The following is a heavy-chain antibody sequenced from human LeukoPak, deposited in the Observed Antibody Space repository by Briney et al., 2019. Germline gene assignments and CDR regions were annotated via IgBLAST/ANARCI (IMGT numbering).Heavy chain of an antibody. Sequence: GVSLRLSCVVSGFSFSDSYRTWLRQTPGKGLESLAYISPISQDIYNADSVKGRFTISSDNASASLYLQMNSLGPDYAALYYCSTDPRLLTYWGHGTLVTVSS. J-gene: IGHJ4*01. V-gene: IGHV3-11*01. D-gene: IGHD2-8*01. CDR2: ISPISQDI. CDR1: GFSFSDSY. CDR3: STDPRLLTY.